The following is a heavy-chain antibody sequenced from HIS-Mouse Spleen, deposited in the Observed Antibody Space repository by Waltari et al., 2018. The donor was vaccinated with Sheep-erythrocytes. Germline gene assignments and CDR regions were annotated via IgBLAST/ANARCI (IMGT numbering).Heavy chain of an antibody. D-gene: IGHD7-27*01. CDR3: ARDSKGKDWGNWYFDL. J-gene: IGHJ2*01. V-gene: IGHV3-53*02. CDR1: GFTVSSNY. Sequence: EVQLVETGGGLIQPGGSLRLSCAASGFTVSSNYMSWVRQAPGKGREGGSVIYSGGSTYYADAVKGRFTISRDNSKNTLYLQMNSLRAEDTAVYYCARDSKGKDWGNWYFDLWGRGTLVTVSS. CDR2: IYSGGST.